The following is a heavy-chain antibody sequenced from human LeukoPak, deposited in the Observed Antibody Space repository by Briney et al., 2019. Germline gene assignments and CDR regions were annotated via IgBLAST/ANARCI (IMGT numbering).Heavy chain of an antibody. CDR2: ISSSSSTI. J-gene: IGHJ3*02. CDR1: GFTFSSYS. Sequence: GGSLRLSCAASGFTFSSYSMNWVRQAPGKGLEWVSYISSSSSTIYYADSVKGRFTISRDNAKNSLYLQMNSLRAEDTAVYYCARGYRGGAFDIWGQGTMVTVSS. V-gene: IGHV3-48*04. D-gene: IGHD3-10*01. CDR3: ARGYRGGAFDI.